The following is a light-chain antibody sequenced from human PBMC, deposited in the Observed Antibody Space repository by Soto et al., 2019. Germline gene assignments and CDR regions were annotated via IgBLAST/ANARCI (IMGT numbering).Light chain of an antibody. CDR2: WAS. CDR1: QSVLLTSNNKNY. Sequence: DIVMTQSPDSLAVSLGERAPINFTSRQSVLLTSNNKNYLAWYQQKTGQPPKXIIYWASTRESGVPDRFSASGSGTDLTLTITSLQAQDLAVYYCQQYYSTPSTLGQGTRLEIK. CDR3: QQYYSTPST. V-gene: IGKV4-1*01. J-gene: IGKJ5*01.